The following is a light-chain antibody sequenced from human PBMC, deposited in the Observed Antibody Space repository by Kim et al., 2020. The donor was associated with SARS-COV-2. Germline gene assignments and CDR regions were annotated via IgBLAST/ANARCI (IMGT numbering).Light chain of an antibody. J-gene: IGKJ2*01. CDR2: DAS. V-gene: IGKV3-11*01. CDR1: QSVSNY. CDR3: QQRRNWYT. Sequence: RSLSPGERATLSCRASQSVSNYLAWYQQKPGQAPRLLIYDASNRATGIPARFIGSGSGTDFTLTISSLEPEDFAVDYCQQRRNWYTFSQGTKLEI.